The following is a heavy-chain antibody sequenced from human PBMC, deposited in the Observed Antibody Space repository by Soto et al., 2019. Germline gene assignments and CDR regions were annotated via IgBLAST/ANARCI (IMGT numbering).Heavy chain of an antibody. J-gene: IGHJ6*02. V-gene: IGHV1-18*01. D-gene: IGHD3-16*01. Sequence: QVQLVKSGAEVKNPGASVKVSCKASGYSFTRYGIGWARKAPGQGLEWMGWINAYNGNTNYAQNLQGRLTLTTDTSTTTAYMELRSLRSNDTAIYYCAMVDVYVTPSPQDVWGQGTTVTVSS. CDR1: GYSFTRYG. CDR3: AMVDVYVTPSPQDV. CDR2: INAYNGNT.